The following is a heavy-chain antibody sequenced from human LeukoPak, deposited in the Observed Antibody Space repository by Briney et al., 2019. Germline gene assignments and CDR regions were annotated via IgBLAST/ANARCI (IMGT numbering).Heavy chain of an antibody. CDR3: AKSVAIYFYYGLDV. D-gene: IGHD3-3*01. J-gene: IGHJ6*02. CDR1: GFTFSTYS. CDR2: ITGSGDTT. V-gene: IGHV3-23*01. Sequence: GGSLRLSCAASGFTFSTYSMNWVRQAPGKGLEWVSTITGSGDTTYYADSVKGRFTISRDNSKTSLYLQMNSLTVEDTAVYYCAKSVAIYFYYGLDVWGQGATVTVSS.